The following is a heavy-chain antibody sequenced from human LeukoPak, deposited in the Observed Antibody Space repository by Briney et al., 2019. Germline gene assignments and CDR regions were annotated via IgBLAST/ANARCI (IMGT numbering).Heavy chain of an antibody. CDR2: INQDGSEK. J-gene: IGHJ4*02. Sequence: PGGSLRLSCAASGFTFSSYWMSWVRQAPGKGLEWVANINQDGSEKYYVDSVKGRFTISRDNAKNSLYLQMNSLRAEDTAVYYCAKDPKLRLWFGEDYYWGQGTLVTVSS. D-gene: IGHD3-10*01. CDR1: GFTFSSYW. CDR3: AKDPKLRLWFGEDYY. V-gene: IGHV3-7*03.